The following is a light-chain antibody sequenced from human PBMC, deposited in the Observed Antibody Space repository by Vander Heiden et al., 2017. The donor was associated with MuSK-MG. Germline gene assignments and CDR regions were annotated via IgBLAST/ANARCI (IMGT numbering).Light chain of an antibody. CDR3: QQTDSSPYS. J-gene: IGKJ2*03. CDR1: QTIGIF. V-gene: IGKV1-39*01. CDR2: NTS. Sequence: DIQMTQSPSSLSASVGDRVTIACRASQTIGIFLNWYQQKPGKAPSLIIYNTSNLRSGVPSRFSGRGSGTDFTLTISSLQPDDFASYYCQQTDSSPYSFGQGAKVELK.